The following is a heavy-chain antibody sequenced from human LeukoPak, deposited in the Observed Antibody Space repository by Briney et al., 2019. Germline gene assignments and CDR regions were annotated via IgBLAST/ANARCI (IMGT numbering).Heavy chain of an antibody. J-gene: IGHJ4*02. CDR2: IRQDGSVN. Sequence: GGSLRLSCEASGFTFSSYWMSWVRQAPGKGLEWVATIRQDGSVNHYVDSVKGRFTVSRDNAKNSLYLQMNSLRAEDTAVYYCARDGRDYDFWSGYSYWGQGTLVTVSS. CDR3: ARDGRDYDFWSGYSY. CDR1: GFTFSSYW. D-gene: IGHD3-3*01. V-gene: IGHV3-7*01.